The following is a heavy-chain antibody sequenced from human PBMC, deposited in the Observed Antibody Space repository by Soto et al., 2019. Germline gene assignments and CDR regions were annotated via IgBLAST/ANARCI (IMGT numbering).Heavy chain of an antibody. CDR1: GYSFTSYW. Sequence: ALKISCKGSGYSFTSYWIGWVRQMPGKGLEWMGIIYPGDSDTRYSPSFQGQVTISADKSISTAYLQWSSLKASDTAMYYCASPYGSGSYYNPYAFDIWGQGTMVTVSS. V-gene: IGHV5-51*01. J-gene: IGHJ3*02. D-gene: IGHD3-10*01. CDR2: IYPGDSDT. CDR3: ASPYGSGSYYNPYAFDI.